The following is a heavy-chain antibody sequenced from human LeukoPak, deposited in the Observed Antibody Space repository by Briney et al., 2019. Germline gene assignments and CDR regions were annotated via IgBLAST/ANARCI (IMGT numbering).Heavy chain of an antibody. CDR3: AREGGDAFDI. V-gene: IGHV3-7*01. CDR2: IKQDGSEK. Sequence: PGGSLRLSCAASGFKFSDHYIDWVRQAPGKGLEWVANIKQDGSEKYYVDSVKGRFTISRDNAKNSLYLQMNSLRAEDTAVYYCAREGGDAFDIWGQGTMVTVSS. CDR1: GFKFSDHY. D-gene: IGHD3-16*01. J-gene: IGHJ3*02.